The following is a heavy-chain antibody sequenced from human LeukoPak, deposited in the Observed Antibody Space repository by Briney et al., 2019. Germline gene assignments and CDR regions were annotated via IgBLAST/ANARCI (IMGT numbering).Heavy chain of an antibody. Sequence: SETLSLTCTVSGGSISSYYWSWIRQPPGKGLEWIGYIYYSGSTNYNPSLKSRVTISVDTSKNQFSLKLSSVTAADTAVYYCARESRDYGDYGSRYYYYYGMDVWGQGTTVTVSS. V-gene: IGHV4-59*01. CDR1: GGSISSYY. CDR2: IYYSGST. CDR3: ARESRDYGDYGSRYYYYYGMDV. D-gene: IGHD4-17*01. J-gene: IGHJ6*02.